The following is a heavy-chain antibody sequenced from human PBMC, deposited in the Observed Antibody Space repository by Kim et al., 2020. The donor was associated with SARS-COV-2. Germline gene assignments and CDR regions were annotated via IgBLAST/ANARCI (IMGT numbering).Heavy chain of an antibody. Sequence: GGSLRLSCAASGFTFSSYWMHWVRQAPGKGLVWVSRINSDGSSTSYADSVKGRFTISRDNAKNTLYLQMNSLRAEDTAVYYCASGEYGGTVDYWGQGTLVTVSS. J-gene: IGHJ4*02. CDR2: INSDGSST. CDR3: ASGEYGGTVDY. D-gene: IGHD2-15*01. CDR1: GFTFSSYW. V-gene: IGHV3-74*01.